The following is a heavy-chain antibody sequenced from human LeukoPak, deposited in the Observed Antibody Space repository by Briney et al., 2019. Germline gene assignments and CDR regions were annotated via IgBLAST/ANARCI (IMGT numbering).Heavy chain of an antibody. D-gene: IGHD3-22*01. V-gene: IGHV4-59*01. Sequence: SETLSLTCTVSGGSISSYYWSWLRQPPGKGLECIGYIYYSGSTKHNPSLKRRVPISEDTSKNQFSLKLRSVTAADTAVYYCARRTYFYDSSGYYFDYWGQGTLVTVSS. CDR3: ARRTYFYDSSGYYFDY. CDR1: GGSISSYY. J-gene: IGHJ4*02. CDR2: IYYSGST.